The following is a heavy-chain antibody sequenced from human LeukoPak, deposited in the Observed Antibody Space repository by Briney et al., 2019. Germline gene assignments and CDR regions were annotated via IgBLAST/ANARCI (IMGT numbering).Heavy chain of an antibody. V-gene: IGHV3-74*01. CDR1: GFMFSNDW. J-gene: IGHJ3*02. D-gene: IGHD3-22*01. CDR2: VNSDGGTT. Sequence: PGGSLRLSCEGSGFMFSNDWMHWVRQAPGKGLVWVSRVNSDGGTTDYADSVKGRFTISRDNAKNTLYLQMNSLRAEDTAVYYCARRNYHDTSGYYWADAFDIWGQGTVVTVSS. CDR3: ARRNYHDTSGYYWADAFDI.